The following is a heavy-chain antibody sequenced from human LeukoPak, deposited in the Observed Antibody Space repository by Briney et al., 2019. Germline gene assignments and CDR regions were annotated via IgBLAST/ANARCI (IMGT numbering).Heavy chain of an antibody. V-gene: IGHV4-59*08. CDR1: GGSISSYY. CDR2: IDYSGDT. Sequence: SETLSLTCTVSGGSISSYYWSWIRQSPGKALEWIAYIDYSGDTNSNPSLKSRVTISVDPSKNQFSLRLHSVTAADTAFYYCARHPPGLRYFDPWGQGTLVTVSS. CDR3: ARHPPGLRYFDP. D-gene: IGHD3-9*01. J-gene: IGHJ5*02.